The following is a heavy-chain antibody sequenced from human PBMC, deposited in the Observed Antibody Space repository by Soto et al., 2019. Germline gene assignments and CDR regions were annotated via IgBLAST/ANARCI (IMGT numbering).Heavy chain of an antibody. CDR2: ISHTGTT. J-gene: IGHJ4*02. V-gene: IGHV4-4*02. Sequence: XTLSLPGAVSGXSLSGSQWWSWVLLPPGKGLEWIGEISHTGTTNYNPSLESRVTMSVDKPKNQFSLNLNSVTAADTDVYYCARVISSREEYFDYWGQGTVVTVS. CDR1: GXSLSGSQW. D-gene: IGHD2-2*01. CDR3: ARVISSREEYFDY.